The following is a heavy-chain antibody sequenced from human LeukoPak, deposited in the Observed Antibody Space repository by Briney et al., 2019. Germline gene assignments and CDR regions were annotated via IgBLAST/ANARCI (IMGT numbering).Heavy chain of an antibody. D-gene: IGHD4-17*01. V-gene: IGHV3-30-3*01. J-gene: IGHJ4*02. CDR3: ARDLYGDYPWDY. CDR2: ISYDGSNQ. Sequence: GGSLRLSCAASGFTFSANAIHWVRQAPGKGLEWVAVISYDGSNQFYADSVKGRFTISRDNAKNSLYLQMNSLRAEDTAVYYCARDLYGDYPWDYWGQGTLVTVSS. CDR1: GFTFSANA.